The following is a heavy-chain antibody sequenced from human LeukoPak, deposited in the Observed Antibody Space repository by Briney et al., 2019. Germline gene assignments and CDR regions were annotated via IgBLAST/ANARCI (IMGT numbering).Heavy chain of an antibody. D-gene: IGHD2-2*01. V-gene: IGHV3-33*01. J-gene: IGHJ4*02. CDR1: EFTFSSYG. Sequence: GGSLRLSCAASEFTFSSYGMHWVRQAPGKGLEWVAIIWYDGSNKYYADSVKGRFTVSKDNSKNTLYLQMNSLRAEDTAVYYCATDQYHLPDYWGQGTLVTVSS. CDR3: ATDQYHLPDY. CDR2: IWYDGSNK.